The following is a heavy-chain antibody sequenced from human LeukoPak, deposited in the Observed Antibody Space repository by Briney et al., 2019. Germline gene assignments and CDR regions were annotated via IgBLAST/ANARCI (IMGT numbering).Heavy chain of an antibody. V-gene: IGHV3-23*01. D-gene: IGHD7-27*01. Sequence: GGSLRLSCAASGFIFDNYAMHWVRQAPGKGLEWVSAISGSGGSTYYADSVKGRFTISRDNSKNTLYLQMNSLRAEDTAVYYCAKDQLGDFDYWGQGTLVTVSS. CDR2: ISGSGGST. CDR1: GFIFDNYA. CDR3: AKDQLGDFDY. J-gene: IGHJ4*02.